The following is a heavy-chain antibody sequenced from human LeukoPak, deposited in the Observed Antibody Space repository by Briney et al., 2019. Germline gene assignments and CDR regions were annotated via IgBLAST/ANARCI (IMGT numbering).Heavy chain of an antibody. D-gene: IGHD3-10*01. Sequence: PSETLSLTCAVYGGSFSGYYWSWIRQAPGKGLEWIGEINHSGSTNYNPSLKSRVTISVDTSKNQFSLKLSSVTAADTAIHYCARARITMVRGVIIIRGGHFDSWGQGTLVTVSS. J-gene: IGHJ4*02. V-gene: IGHV4-34*01. CDR2: INHSGST. CDR3: ARARITMVRGVIIIRGGHFDS. CDR1: GGSFSGYY.